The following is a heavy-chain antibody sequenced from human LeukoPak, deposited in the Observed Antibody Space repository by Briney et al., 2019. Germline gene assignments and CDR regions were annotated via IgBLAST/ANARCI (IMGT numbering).Heavy chain of an antibody. CDR3: AKKDSGGSYNWFDP. D-gene: IGHD3-22*01. CDR2: FDPEDGET. CDR1: GYTLTELS. Sequence: GASVKVSCKVSGYTLTELSMHWVRQAPGKGLEWMGGFDPEDGETIYAQKFRGRVTMTEDTSTDTAYMELSSLRSEDTAVYYCAKKDSGGSYNWFDPWGQGTLVTVSS. V-gene: IGHV1-24*01. J-gene: IGHJ5*02.